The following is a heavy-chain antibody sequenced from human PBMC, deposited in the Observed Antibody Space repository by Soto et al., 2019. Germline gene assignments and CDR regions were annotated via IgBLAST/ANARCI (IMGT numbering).Heavy chain of an antibody. Sequence: ASVKVSCKASGYTFTSYGISWVRQAPGQGLEWMGWISAYNGNTNYAQKLQGRVTMTTDTSTSTAYMELRSLRSDDTAVYYCARDLGDIPRGYYGMDVWGQGTTVTVSS. J-gene: IGHJ6*02. V-gene: IGHV1-18*01. CDR3: ARDLGDIPRGYYGMDV. CDR1: GYTFTSYG. D-gene: IGHD3-10*01. CDR2: ISAYNGNT.